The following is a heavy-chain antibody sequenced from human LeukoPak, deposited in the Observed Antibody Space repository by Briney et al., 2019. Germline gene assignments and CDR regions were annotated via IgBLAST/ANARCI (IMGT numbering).Heavy chain of an antibody. CDR3: ATTNDGGGYQWGDFFDF. CDR2: IIPNLGTT. J-gene: IGHJ4*02. CDR1: GGTSNSHA. V-gene: IGHV1-69*04. D-gene: IGHD3-22*01. Sequence: ASVTVSCKASGGTSNSHASSWVRQAPGQGLEWMGRIIPNLGTTNRAQNFQDRVTLTADKSTNTAYMELTSLTSDDTAVYYCATTNDGGGYQWGDFFDFWGQGTLVTVSS.